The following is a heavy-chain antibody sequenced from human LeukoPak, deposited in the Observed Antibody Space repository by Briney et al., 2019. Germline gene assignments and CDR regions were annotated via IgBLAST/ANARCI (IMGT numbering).Heavy chain of an antibody. CDR1: GFTFSTYS. CDR2: ISSGSSFT. Sequence: GGSLRLSCAASGFTFSTYSMNWVRQAPGKGLEWVSSISSGSSFTYYADSVKGRFTISRDNAKNSLFLQMNSLRAEDTAVYYCARESSGYFYWGQGTLVTVSS. D-gene: IGHD3-22*01. CDR3: ARESSGYFY. V-gene: IGHV3-21*01. J-gene: IGHJ4*02.